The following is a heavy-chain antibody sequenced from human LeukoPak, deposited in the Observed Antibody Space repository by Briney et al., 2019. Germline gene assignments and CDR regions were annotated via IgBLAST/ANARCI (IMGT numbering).Heavy chain of an antibody. CDR3: AKYMGYTSSWIEY. CDR1: RFTFSNYA. D-gene: IGHD6-13*01. J-gene: IGHJ4*02. CDR2: ISGSGGST. Sequence: PGGSQRLSCAASRFTFSNYAMSWVRQAPGKGLEWVSAISGSGGSTSYADSVKGRFTISRDNSKNTLYLQMNSLRAEDTALYYCAKYMGYTSSWIEYWGQGTLVTVSS. V-gene: IGHV3-23*01.